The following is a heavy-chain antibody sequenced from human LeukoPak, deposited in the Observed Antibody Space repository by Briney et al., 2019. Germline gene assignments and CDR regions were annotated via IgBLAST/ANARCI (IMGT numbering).Heavy chain of an antibody. CDR3: ARDQYDTWSRRGNFDS. CDR1: GFSFGKYW. Sequence: GGSLRLSCVASGFSFGKYWMSWVRQAPGKGLEWVANIKLDGSEKNYVDSVKGRFTISRDNTKNSLYLQVNSLRAEDTAVFYCARDQYDTWSRRGNFDSWGQGTLVIVSS. CDR2: IKLDGSEK. D-gene: IGHD3/OR15-3a*01. V-gene: IGHV3-7*03. J-gene: IGHJ4*02.